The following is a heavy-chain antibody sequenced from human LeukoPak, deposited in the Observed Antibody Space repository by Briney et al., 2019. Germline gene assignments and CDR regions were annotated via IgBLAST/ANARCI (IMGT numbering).Heavy chain of an antibody. Sequence: SETLSLTCTVSGGSISSYYWSWIRQPPGKGLEWIGCIYTSGSTNYNPSLKSRVTISVDTSKNQFSLKLSSVTAADTAVYYCARLEYSSSWSPPFDYWGQGTLVTVSS. CDR2: IYTSGST. D-gene: IGHD6-13*01. J-gene: IGHJ4*02. V-gene: IGHV4-4*09. CDR3: ARLEYSSSWSPPFDY. CDR1: GGSISSYY.